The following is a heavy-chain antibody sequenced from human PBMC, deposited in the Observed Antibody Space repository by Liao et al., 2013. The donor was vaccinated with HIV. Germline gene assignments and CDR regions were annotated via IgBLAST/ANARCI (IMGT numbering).Heavy chain of an antibody. D-gene: IGHD3-3*01. CDR3: ARVLSGPREGLRFLEWFLEGAFDI. CDR2: IYYSGST. V-gene: IGHV4-59*01. CDR1: GGSISSYY. Sequence: QVQLQESGPGLVKPSETLSLTCTVSGGSISSYYWSWIRQPPGKGLEWIGYIYYSGSTNYNPSLKSRVTISVDTSKNQFSLKLSSVTAADTAVYYCARVLSGPREGLRFLEWFLEGAFDIWGPGTMVTVSS. J-gene: IGHJ3*02.